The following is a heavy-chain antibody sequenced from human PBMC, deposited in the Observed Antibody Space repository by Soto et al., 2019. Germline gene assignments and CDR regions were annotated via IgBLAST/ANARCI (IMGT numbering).Heavy chain of an antibody. J-gene: IGHJ6*02. CDR1: GFTFSDYY. V-gene: IGHV3-11*01. CDR3: ARRGLAAAGTSTRRVGGLDV. Sequence: GLSLRLSCAASGFTFSDYYISWIRQAPRKGLACVSYISSSGSTIYYADAVKGRFTISRDNAKNSMYLQMNSLRAEDTAVYYCARRGLAAAGTSTRRVGGLDVWGQGTTVTGSS. D-gene: IGHD6-13*01. CDR2: ISSSGSTI.